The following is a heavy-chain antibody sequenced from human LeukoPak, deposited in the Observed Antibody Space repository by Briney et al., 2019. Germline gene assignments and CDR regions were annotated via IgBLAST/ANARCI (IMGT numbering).Heavy chain of an antibody. V-gene: IGHV5-51*01. J-gene: IGHJ4*02. CDR1: RDSFTTYC. Sequence: GESLKLSCKGSRDSFTTYCIRWVRQMPGKGREWMGIIYLVDSDTSYSPSFQGQVTISADKSITTAYLQWSSLKASDTVMYYCVRHRNWNYDYWGQGTLVTVSS. CDR2: IYLVDSDT. D-gene: IGHD1-1*01. CDR3: VRHRNWNYDY.